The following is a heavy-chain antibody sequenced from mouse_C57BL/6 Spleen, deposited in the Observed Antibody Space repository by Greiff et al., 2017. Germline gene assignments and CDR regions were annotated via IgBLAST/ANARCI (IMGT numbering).Heavy chain of an antibody. CDR1: GYTFTSYW. V-gene: IGHV1-59*01. Sequence: QVQLQQPGAELVRPGTSVKLSCKASGYTFTSYWMHWVKQRPGQGLEWIGVIDPSDSYTNYNQKFKGKATLTVDTSSSTAYMQLSSLTSEDSAVYYCARGGYGSTDWYFDVWGKGTTVTVSS. CDR2: IDPSDSYT. D-gene: IGHD1-1*01. CDR3: ARGGYGSTDWYFDV. J-gene: IGHJ1*03.